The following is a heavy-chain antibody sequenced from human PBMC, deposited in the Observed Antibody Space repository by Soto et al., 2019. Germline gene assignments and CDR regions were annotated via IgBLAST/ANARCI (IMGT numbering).Heavy chain of an antibody. CDR2: ISAYNGNT. CDR1: CYTFTSYG. Sequence: SVKVSFKASCYTFTSYGISWVRQAPGQGLEWVGWISAYNGNTNYAQKLQGRVTMTTDTSTSTAYMELRSLRSDDTAVYYCARARSGYYYDSSGYSDYWGQGTLVTVSS. J-gene: IGHJ4*02. CDR3: ARARSGYYYDSSGYSDY. V-gene: IGHV1-18*04. D-gene: IGHD3-22*01.